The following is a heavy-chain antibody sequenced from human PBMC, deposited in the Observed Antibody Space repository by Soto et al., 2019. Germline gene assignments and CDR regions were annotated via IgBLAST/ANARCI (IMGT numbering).Heavy chain of an antibody. D-gene: IGHD3-3*01. CDR1: GGSISSYY. CDR2: IYTSGST. CDR3: AGEGEWNYYYYYGMDV. Sequence: SETLSLTCTVSGGSISSYYWSWIRQPAGKGLEWIGRIYTSGSTNYNPSLKSRVTMSVDTSKNQFSLKLSSVTAADTAVYYCAGEGEWNYYYYYGMDVWGQGTTVTVSS. V-gene: IGHV4-4*07. J-gene: IGHJ6*02.